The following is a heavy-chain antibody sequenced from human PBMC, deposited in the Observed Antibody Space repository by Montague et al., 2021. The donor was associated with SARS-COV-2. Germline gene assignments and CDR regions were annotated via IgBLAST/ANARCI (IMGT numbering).Heavy chain of an antibody. V-gene: IGHV4-59*01. CDR3: ARFWGGYVDK. Sequence: SETLSLTCSFSGGSFSSYYWSWIRLPPGKPLEWLGEINHTGETXXXPSSKRRVTISVDTSRSQFSLRLRSVTAADTAVYYCARFWGGYVDKWSQGTLVAVSS. J-gene: IGHJ4*02. D-gene: IGHD3-3*01. CDR1: GGSFSSYY. CDR2: INHTGET.